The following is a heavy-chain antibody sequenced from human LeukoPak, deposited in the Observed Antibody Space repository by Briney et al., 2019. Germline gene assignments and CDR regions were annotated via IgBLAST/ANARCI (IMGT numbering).Heavy chain of an antibody. Sequence: ASVKVSCKASGYTFTGYYMHWVRQAPGQGLEWMGWINPNSGGTNYAQKFQGRVTLTRDTSINTAYMELSSLRSEDTAVYYCARGRHNNCWGQGTMVTVSS. J-gene: IGHJ3*01. D-gene: IGHD1-20*01. CDR1: GYTFTGYY. CDR3: ARGRHNNC. V-gene: IGHV1-2*02. CDR2: INPNSGGT.